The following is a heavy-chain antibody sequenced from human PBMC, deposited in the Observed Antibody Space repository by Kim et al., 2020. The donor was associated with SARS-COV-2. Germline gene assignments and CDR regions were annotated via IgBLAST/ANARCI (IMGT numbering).Heavy chain of an antibody. CDR3: ARAPVPGVDYDILTGYPPYY. Sequence: GGSLRLSCAASGFTFSSYSMNWVRQAPGKGLEWVSSISSSSSYIYYADSVKGRFTISRDNAKNSLYLQMNSLRAEDTAVYYCARAPVPGVDYDILTGYPPYYWGQGTLVTVSS. J-gene: IGHJ4*02. CDR1: GFTFSSYS. V-gene: IGHV3-21*01. D-gene: IGHD3-9*01. CDR2: ISSSSSYI.